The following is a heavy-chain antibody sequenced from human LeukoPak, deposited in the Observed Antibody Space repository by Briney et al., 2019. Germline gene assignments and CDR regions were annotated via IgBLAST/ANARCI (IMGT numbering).Heavy chain of an antibody. J-gene: IGHJ4*02. D-gene: IGHD6-6*01. CDR3: ASTLYSSSFFFDY. V-gene: IGHV1-18*01. CDR1: GYTFTSYG. CDR2: ISGYNGNT. Sequence: ASVKVACKASGYTFTSYGISWVRQAPGQGLEWMGWISGYNGNTNYAQKLQGRVTITADKSTSTAYMELSSLRSEDTAVYYCASTLYSSSFFFDYWGQGTLVTVSS.